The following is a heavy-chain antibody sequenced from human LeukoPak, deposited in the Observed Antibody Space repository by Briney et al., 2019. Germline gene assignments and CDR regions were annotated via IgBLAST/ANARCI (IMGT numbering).Heavy chain of an antibody. CDR2: ISISSSYI. CDR3: KTAYEILTGYCGDFDY. CDR1: GFTFSSYS. D-gene: IGHD3-9*01. V-gene: IGHV3-21*01. J-gene: IGHJ4*02. Sequence: GGSLRLSCAASGFTFSSYSMNWVQQAPGKGLEWDSSISISSSYIYYADSVKGRFTISRDNAKNSLYLQMNSLRAEDMFVFKRKTAYEILTGYCGDFDYWGQGTLVTVSS.